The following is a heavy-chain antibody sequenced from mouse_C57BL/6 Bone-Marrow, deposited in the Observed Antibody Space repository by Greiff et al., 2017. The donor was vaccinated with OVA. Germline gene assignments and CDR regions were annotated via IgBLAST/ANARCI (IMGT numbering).Heavy chain of an antibody. Sequence: QVQLQQSGPELVKPGASVKISCKASGYAFSSSWMNWVKQRPGKGLEWIGRIYPGDGDTNYNGKFKGKATLTADKSSSTAYMQLSSLTSGDSAVYFCARLYSNHDYWGQGTTLTVSS. J-gene: IGHJ2*01. CDR2: IYPGDGDT. D-gene: IGHD2-5*01. V-gene: IGHV1-82*01. CDR1: GYAFSSSW. CDR3: ARLYSNHDY.